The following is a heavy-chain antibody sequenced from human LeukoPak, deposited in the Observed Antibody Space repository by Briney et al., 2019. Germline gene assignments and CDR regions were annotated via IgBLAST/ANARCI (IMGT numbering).Heavy chain of an antibody. J-gene: IGHJ4*02. CDR3: AKDFRIVGATPFDY. CDR1: GFTFSSYG. CDR2: IRYDGSNK. V-gene: IGHV3-30*02. D-gene: IGHD1-26*01. Sequence: GGSLRLSCAASGFTFSSYGMHWVRQAPGKGLEWVAFIRYDGSNKCYADSVKGRFTISRDNSKNTLYLQMNSLRAEDTAVYYCAKDFRIVGATPFDYWGQGTLVTVSS.